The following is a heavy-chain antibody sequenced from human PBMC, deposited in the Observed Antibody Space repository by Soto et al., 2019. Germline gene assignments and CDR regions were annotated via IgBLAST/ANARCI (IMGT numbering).Heavy chain of an antibody. V-gene: IGHV3-23*01. CDR3: AKQSGNSYLTPFDY. CDR1: GFSFRSYD. D-gene: IGHD1-26*01. CDR2: ISDNVIST. J-gene: IGHJ4*02. Sequence: ESGGGLVQPGGSLRLSCAASGFSFRSYDMSWVRQAPGKGLEWVSGISDNVISTYYADSVKGRFTISRDNSKNTLHLQMNSLRVEDTAVYYCAKQSGNSYLTPFDYWGQGTLVTVSS.